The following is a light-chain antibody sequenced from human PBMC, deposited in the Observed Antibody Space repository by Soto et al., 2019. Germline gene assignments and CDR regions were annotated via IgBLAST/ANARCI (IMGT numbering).Light chain of an antibody. CDR3: HQYNAYPWT. CDR2: RAS. Sequence: DIQMTESPSTLSASVGDRVTITCRASQSVNSWLAWYQQKPGKAPKFLIYRASILESGVPSRFSGSGSGTEFTLTISSLQPDDFATYYCHQYNAYPWTFGQGTKVEIK. V-gene: IGKV1-5*03. CDR1: QSVNSW. J-gene: IGKJ1*01.